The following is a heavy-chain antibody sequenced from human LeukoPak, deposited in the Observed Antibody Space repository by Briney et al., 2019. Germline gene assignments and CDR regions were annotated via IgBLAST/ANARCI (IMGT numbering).Heavy chain of an antibody. D-gene: IGHD3-22*01. CDR1: GGSISSYY. CDR2: IYYSGST. V-gene: IGHV4-59*08. Sequence: SETLSLTCTVSGGSISSYYWSWIRQPPGKGLEWIGYIYYSGSTNYNPSLKSRVTISIDTSKNQFSLKLNSVTAADTAVYYCARGPGGRYYYDSSGSPVDVWGKGTTVTVSS. CDR3: ARGPGGRYYYDSSGSPVDV. J-gene: IGHJ6*04.